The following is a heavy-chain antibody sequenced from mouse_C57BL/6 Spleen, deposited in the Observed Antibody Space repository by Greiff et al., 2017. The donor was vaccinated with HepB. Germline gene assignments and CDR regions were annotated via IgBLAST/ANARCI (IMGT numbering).Heavy chain of an antibody. J-gene: IGHJ4*01. CDR3: ARDYYDYDGRVDAMDY. Sequence: EVHLVESGGGLVKPGGSLKLSCAASGFTFSDYGVHWVRQAPEKGLEWVAYISSGSSTIYYADTVKGRFTISRDNAKNTLFLQMTSLRSEDTAMYYCARDYYDYDGRVDAMDYWGQGTSVTVSS. CDR1: GFTFSDYG. CDR2: ISSGSSTI. V-gene: IGHV5-17*01. D-gene: IGHD2-4*01.